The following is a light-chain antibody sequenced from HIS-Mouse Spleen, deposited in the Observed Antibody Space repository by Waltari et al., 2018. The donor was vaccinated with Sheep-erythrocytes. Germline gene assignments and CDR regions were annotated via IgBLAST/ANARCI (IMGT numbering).Light chain of an antibody. V-gene: IGLV2-14*03. CDR2: DVS. Sequence: GSPGQSITISCTGTSSDFGGYNYVSWYQQHPGKAPKLMIYDVSNRPSGVSNRFSGSKSGNTASLTISGLQAEDEADYYCSSYTSSSTWVFGGGTKLTVL. J-gene: IGLJ3*02. CDR1: SSDFGGYNY. CDR3: SSYTSSSTWV.